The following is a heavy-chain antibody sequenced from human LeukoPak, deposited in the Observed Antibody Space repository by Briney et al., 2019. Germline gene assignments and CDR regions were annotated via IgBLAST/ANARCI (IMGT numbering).Heavy chain of an antibody. CDR1: VYTLTELS. CDR2: FDPEDGET. V-gene: IGHV1-24*01. J-gene: IGHJ4*02. Sequence: ASVKVSCKVSVYTLTELSLHWVRQAPGKGLEWMGGFDPEDGETIYAQKFQGRVTMTEDTSTDTAYMELSSLRSEDTAVYYCATVRIAAAGNPFDYWGQGTLVTVSS. D-gene: IGHD6-13*01. CDR3: ATVRIAAAGNPFDY.